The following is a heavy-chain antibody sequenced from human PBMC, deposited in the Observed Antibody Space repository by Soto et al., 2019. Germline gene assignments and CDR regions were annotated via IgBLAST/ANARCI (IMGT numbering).Heavy chain of an antibody. CDR1: GFTFSDYY. J-gene: IGHJ4*02. CDR3: ARDIDPYGTSVYFDY. CDR2: ISSSSSYK. V-gene: IGHV3-11*05. D-gene: IGHD3-22*01. Sequence: QVQLVESGGGLVKPGGSLRLSCAASGFTFSDYYMNWIRQAPGKGLEWVSYISSSSSYKNYADSVKGRFTISRDNAKNSLYLQVNSLGAEDTAVYYCARDIDPYGTSVYFDYWGQGTLVTVSS.